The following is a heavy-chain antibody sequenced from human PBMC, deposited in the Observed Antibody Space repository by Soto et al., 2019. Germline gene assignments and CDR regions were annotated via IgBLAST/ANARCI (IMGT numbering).Heavy chain of an antibody. CDR1: GYSFTRYG. CDR3: ARDNMVNTDNWFDL. D-gene: IGHD5-18*01. CDR2: ISGYNGKT. V-gene: IGHV1-18*01. J-gene: IGHJ5*02. Sequence: QVHLVQSGAEVKKPGASVQVSCKASGYSFTRYGISWVRQAAGQGLEWMAWISGYNGKTRFATKYQGRLTMTIDTSTSTAYMDLRSLRSDDAAMYYCARDNMVNTDNWFDLWGQGTLVTVSS.